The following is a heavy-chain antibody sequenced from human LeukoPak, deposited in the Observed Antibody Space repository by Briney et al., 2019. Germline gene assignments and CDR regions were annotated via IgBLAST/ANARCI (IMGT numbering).Heavy chain of an antibody. CDR2: ISSSSSYT. V-gene: IGHV3-11*06. Sequence: GGSLRLSCAAPGFTFSDYYMSWIRQAPGKGLEWVSYISSSSSYTNYADSVKGRFTISRDNAKNSLYLQMNSLRAEDTAVYYCARSYDYGDYGLTWFDPWGQGTLVTVSS. CDR1: GFTFSDYY. D-gene: IGHD4-17*01. J-gene: IGHJ5*02. CDR3: ARSYDYGDYGLTWFDP.